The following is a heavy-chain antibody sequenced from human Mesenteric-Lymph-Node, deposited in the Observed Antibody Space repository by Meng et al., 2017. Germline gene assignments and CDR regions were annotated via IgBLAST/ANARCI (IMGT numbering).Heavy chain of an antibody. V-gene: IGHV5-51*01. CDR3: ARPGADFDA. CDR1: GFSFADYW. J-gene: IGHJ4*02. Sequence: GESLKISCKGSGFSFADYWIGWVRPMPGKGLEWIGIIYSRDSDTRYSPSFEGQVTISADNSITTAYLQWSSLKVSDTAIYYCARPGADFDAWGQGTLVTVSS. CDR2: IYSRDSDT. D-gene: IGHD7-27*01.